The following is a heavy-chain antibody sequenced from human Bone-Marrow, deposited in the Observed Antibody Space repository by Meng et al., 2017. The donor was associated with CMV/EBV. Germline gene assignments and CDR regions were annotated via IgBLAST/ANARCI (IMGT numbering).Heavy chain of an antibody. D-gene: IGHD3-3*01. CDR1: GYSFSNYG. CDR2: ITTLNGDT. J-gene: IGHJ4*02. CDR3: ARQLPITIFGVVTYYFDF. Sequence: ASVKVSCKASGYSFSNYGITWVRQAPGQGLEWMGWITTLNGDTDSAQKFQDRVAMTTDTSTGTAYMELRSLRSDDTAVYYCARQLPITIFGVVTYYFDFWGQGTMVTVS. V-gene: IGHV1-18*01.